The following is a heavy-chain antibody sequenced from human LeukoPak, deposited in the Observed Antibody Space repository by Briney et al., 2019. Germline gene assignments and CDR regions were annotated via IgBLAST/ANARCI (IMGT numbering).Heavy chain of an antibody. CDR3: ARLFYCSSTSCYMGGFDY. J-gene: IGHJ4*02. CDR2: IYPGDSDT. CDR1: GYSFTSYW. D-gene: IGHD2-2*02. Sequence: GESLKISCKGSGYSFTSYWIGWVRQMPGKGLEWMGIIYPGDSDTRCSPSFQGQVTISADKSISTAYLQWSSLKASDTAMYYCARLFYCSSTSCYMGGFDYWGQGTLVTVSS. V-gene: IGHV5-51*01.